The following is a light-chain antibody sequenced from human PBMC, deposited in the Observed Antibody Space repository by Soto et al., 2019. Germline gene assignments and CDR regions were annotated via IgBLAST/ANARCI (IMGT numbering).Light chain of an antibody. Sequence: QSVLTQPPSVSGSPGQSVTISGIGTSSDIGSYNRVSWYQQSPGTAPKLIIYEVTNRPSGVAGRFSGSKSGNTASLTISGRQAEDEADYYCTSYTTRPALVFGGGTKLTVL. J-gene: IGLJ3*02. CDR1: SSDIGSYNR. CDR3: TSYTTRPALV. V-gene: IGLV2-18*02. CDR2: EVT.